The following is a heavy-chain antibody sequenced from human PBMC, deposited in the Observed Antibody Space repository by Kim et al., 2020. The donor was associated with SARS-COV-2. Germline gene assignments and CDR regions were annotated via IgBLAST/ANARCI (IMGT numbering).Heavy chain of an antibody. CDR3: ARGEVIAVSGSGWFDP. CDR1: GGSFSGYY. CDR2: INHSGST. J-gene: IGHJ5*02. D-gene: IGHD6-19*01. Sequence: SETLSLTCAVYGGSFSGYYWSWIRQPPGKGLEWIGEINHSGSTNYNPSLKSRVTISVDTSKNQFSLKLSSVTAADTAVYYCARGEVIAVSGSGWFDPWG. V-gene: IGHV4-34*01.